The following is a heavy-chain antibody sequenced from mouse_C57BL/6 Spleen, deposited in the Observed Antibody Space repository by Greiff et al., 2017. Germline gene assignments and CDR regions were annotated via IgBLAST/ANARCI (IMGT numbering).Heavy chain of an antibody. D-gene: IGHD1-1*01. CDR2: IYPGDGDT. Sequence: QVQLQQSGPELVKPGASVKISCKASGYAFSSSWMNWVKQRPGKGLEWIGRIYPGDGDTNYNGKFKGKATLTADKSSSTAYMQLSSLTSEDSAVYFCANYCSSYYFDYWGQGTTLTVSS. V-gene: IGHV1-82*01. CDR1: GYAFSSSW. J-gene: IGHJ2*01. CDR3: ANYCSSYYFDY.